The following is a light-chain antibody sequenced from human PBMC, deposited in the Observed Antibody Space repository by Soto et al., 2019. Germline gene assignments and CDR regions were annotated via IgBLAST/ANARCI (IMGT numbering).Light chain of an antibody. V-gene: IGKV1-9*01. Sequence: EIPLTQSPSFLSASVGDRVTITCRASQGISSYLAWYQQKPGKAPKLLIYAASTLPSGVPSRFSGSGAGTDFTLTISSLQPEDVANYYCQQLNSYPLTFGGGTKVEIK. CDR2: AAS. J-gene: IGKJ4*01. CDR1: QGISSY. CDR3: QQLNSYPLT.